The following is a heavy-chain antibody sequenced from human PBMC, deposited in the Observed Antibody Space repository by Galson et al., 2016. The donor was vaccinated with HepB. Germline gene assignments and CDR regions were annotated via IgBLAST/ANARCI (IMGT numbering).Heavy chain of an antibody. J-gene: IGHJ5*01. Sequence: LSLTCTVSGGAISSSSYSWDWIRQPPGEGPVWIGSVYYSGDTYSNPSLKSRVSISVDTSKKQFSLKLNSVTAADTAVYYCARHRALSYFHDSWCQGILVTGSS. CDR1: GGAISSSSYS. D-gene: IGHD3-9*01. CDR2: VYYSGDT. CDR3: ARHRALSYFHDS. V-gene: IGHV4-39*01.